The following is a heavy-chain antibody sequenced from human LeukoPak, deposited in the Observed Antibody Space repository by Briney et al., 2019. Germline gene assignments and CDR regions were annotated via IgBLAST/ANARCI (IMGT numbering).Heavy chain of an antibody. Sequence: VKVSCKASGGTFSSYAISWVRQAPGQGLEWMGGIVPLFGTAHYEQEFQGRVTITADKSTSTAYIDLSSLRSEDTAMYYCARSDYYFESGSLQAPFDDWGQGTLVTVSS. V-gene: IGHV1-69*06. CDR3: ARSDYYFESGSLQAPFDD. CDR2: IVPLFGTA. J-gene: IGHJ4*02. CDR1: GGTFSSYA. D-gene: IGHD3-10*01.